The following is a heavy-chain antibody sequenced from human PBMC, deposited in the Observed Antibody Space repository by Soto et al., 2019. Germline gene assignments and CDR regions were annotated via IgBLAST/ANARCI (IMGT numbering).Heavy chain of an antibody. J-gene: IGHJ4*02. Sequence: QVQLQQWGAGLLKPSETLSLTCAVYGGSFSGYYWSWIRQPPGKGLERIGEINHSGSTNYNPSLKRRVTISVDTSKNQLSLKLSSVTAADTAVYYCARGSRGSLDYWGQGTLVTVSS. D-gene: IGHD2-15*01. CDR1: GGSFSGYY. CDR3: ARGSRGSLDY. CDR2: INHSGST. V-gene: IGHV4-34*01.